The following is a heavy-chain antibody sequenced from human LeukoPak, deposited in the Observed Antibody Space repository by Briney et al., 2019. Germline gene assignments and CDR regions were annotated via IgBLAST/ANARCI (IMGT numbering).Heavy chain of an antibody. V-gene: IGHV3-33*01. CDR2: IWSDGTNQ. J-gene: IGHJ4*02. CDR1: GFAFGHYG. Sequence: GGSPRLSCAASGFAFGHYGMHWARQAPGKGLEWVSVIWSDGTNQFYADSVKGRFTISRDDSQKTVFLQMSSLRGEDTAIYYCARDAQRGFDYWGQGTLVTVSS. CDR3: ARDAQRGFDY.